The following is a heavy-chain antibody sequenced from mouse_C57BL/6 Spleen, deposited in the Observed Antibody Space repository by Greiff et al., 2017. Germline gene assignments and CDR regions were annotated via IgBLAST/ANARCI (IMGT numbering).Heavy chain of an antibody. Sequence: EVMLVESGGGLVKPGGSLTLSCAASGFTFSDYGMHWVRQAPEKGLEWVAYISSGSSTIYYADTVKGRFTISRDNAKNTLFLKMTSLRSEDTAMYYCARQGSKGAMDYWGQGTSVTVSS. CDR3: ARQGSKGAMDY. CDR1: GFTFSDYG. CDR2: ISSGSSTI. V-gene: IGHV5-17*01. J-gene: IGHJ4*01.